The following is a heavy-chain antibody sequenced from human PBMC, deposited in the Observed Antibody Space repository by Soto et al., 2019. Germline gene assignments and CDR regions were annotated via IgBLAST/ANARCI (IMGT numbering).Heavy chain of an antibody. V-gene: IGHV3-23*01. CDR1: GVTFSSYA. D-gene: IGHD6-13*01. Sequence: GGSLRLSCAASGVTFSSYAMSWVRQAPGKGREWVSAISGSGGSTYYADSVKGRFTISRDNSKNTLYLQMNSLRAEDTAVYSCPRHPDTSSRYDTPGPAHSGPGTLATVTS. J-gene: IGHJ4*02. CDR2: ISGSGGST. CDR3: PRHPDTSSRYDTPGPAH.